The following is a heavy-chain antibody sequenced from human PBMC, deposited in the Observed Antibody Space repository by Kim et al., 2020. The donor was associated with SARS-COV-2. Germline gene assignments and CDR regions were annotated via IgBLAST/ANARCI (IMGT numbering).Heavy chain of an antibody. CDR1: GYSFTSYW. J-gene: IGHJ6*02. CDR2: IDPSDSYT. V-gene: IGHV5-10-1*01. Sequence: GESLKISCKGSGYSFTSYWISWVRQMPGKGLEWMGRIDPSDSYTNYSPSFQGHVTISADKSISTAYLQWSSLKASDTAMYYCARRASGYDRGDYYYYGMDVWGQGTTVTVSS. D-gene: IGHD5-12*01. CDR3: ARRASGYDRGDYYYYGMDV.